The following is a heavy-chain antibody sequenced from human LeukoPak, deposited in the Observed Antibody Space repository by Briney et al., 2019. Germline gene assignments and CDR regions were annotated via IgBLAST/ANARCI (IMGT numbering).Heavy chain of an antibody. CDR3: ARYGYRYAGNWFDP. Sequence: SETLSLICSVSGDSISSYYWTWIRQPPGKGLEWIGYIYYSGSTNYNPSLKSRVTISVDTSKNQFSLKLRSVTAADTAVYYCARYGYRYAGNWFDPCGQGTLVTVSP. CDR2: IYYSGST. CDR1: GDSISSYY. D-gene: IGHD5-18*01. V-gene: IGHV4-59*01. J-gene: IGHJ5*02.